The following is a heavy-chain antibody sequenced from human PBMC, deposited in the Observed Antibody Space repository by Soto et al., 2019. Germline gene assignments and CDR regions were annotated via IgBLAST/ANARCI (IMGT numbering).Heavy chain of an antibody. D-gene: IGHD2-2*01. CDR1: GGTFSSYA. Sequence: QVQLVQSGAEVKKPGSSVKVSCKASGGTFSSYAISWVRQAPGQGLEWMGGIIPIFGTANYAQKFQGRVTITADESTSTAYMELSSLRSEDTAVYYCARRIRSTSLLNYYYYGMDVWGQGTTVTVSS. CDR3: ARRIRSTSLLNYYYYGMDV. CDR2: IIPIFGTA. J-gene: IGHJ6*02. V-gene: IGHV1-69*01.